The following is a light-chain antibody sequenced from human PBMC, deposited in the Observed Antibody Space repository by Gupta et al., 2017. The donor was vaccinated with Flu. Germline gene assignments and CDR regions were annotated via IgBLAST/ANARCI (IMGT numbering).Light chain of an antibody. Sequence: VSPGKPASISCSSSQARAHGDGKTYLKWYQQKPGQPPHRLIYEGCNRDSRVPDRIIGRGSGTXFTLKIXQGEAEDVGVYYCRQGIQLPRTFGXGTKVEIK. CDR2: EGC. J-gene: IGKJ2*01. CDR1: QARAHGDGKTY. CDR3: RQGIQLPRT. V-gene: IGKV2D-29*01.